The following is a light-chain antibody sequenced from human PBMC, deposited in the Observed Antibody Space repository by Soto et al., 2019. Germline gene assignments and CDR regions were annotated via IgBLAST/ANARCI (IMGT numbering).Light chain of an antibody. CDR2: DGT. V-gene: IGKV1-5*01. Sequence: DIQMTQSPSTLSASVGARVTITCWASQSIGSWLAWHQQKPGNAPKLLIYDGTYLESGVPSRFSGSGSGTEFTLTISSLQPDDSATYYCQQYESHSETFGQGTKVDIK. J-gene: IGKJ1*01. CDR3: QQYESHSET. CDR1: QSIGSW.